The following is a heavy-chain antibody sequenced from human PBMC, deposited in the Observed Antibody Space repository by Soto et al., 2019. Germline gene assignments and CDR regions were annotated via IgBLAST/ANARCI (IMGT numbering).Heavy chain of an antibody. CDR3: ARDRGDCSGGSCYIEYYYYYGMDV. Sequence: SETLSLTCTVSGGSVSSGSYYWSWIRQPPGKGLEWIGYIYYSGSTNYNPSLKSRVTISVDTSKNQFSLKLSSVTAADTAVYYCARDRGDCSGGSCYIEYYYYYGMDVWGQGTTVTVSS. CDR2: IYYSGST. CDR1: GGSVSSGSYY. D-gene: IGHD2-15*01. V-gene: IGHV4-61*01. J-gene: IGHJ6*02.